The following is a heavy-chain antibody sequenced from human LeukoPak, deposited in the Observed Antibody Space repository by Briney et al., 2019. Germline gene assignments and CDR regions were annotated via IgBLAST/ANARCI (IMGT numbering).Heavy chain of an antibody. Sequence: GGSLRLSCAASGFTFSSYAMSWVRQAPGEGLEWGSAISGSGGSTYYADSVKGRVTISRDNPKNTVYLQMNSLRAEDTAVYYCAPRIVGATVVDLWGRGALVTVSS. CDR2: ISGSGGST. D-gene: IGHD1-26*01. CDR1: GFTFSSYA. CDR3: APRIVGATVVDL. J-gene: IGHJ2*01. V-gene: IGHV3-23*01.